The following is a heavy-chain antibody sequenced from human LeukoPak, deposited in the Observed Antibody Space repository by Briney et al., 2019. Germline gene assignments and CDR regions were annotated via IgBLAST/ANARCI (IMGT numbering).Heavy chain of an antibody. Sequence: PGGSLRLSCAASGFTFSSYWMHWVRQVPGKGLVWVSRINSDGSSTSYADSVKGRFTISRDNAKNTLYLQMNSLRAEDTAVYYCARTISSSSTSCLLYWGQGTLVTVSS. D-gene: IGHD2-2*01. V-gene: IGHV3-74*01. CDR2: INSDGSST. J-gene: IGHJ4*02. CDR3: ARTISSSSTSCLLY. CDR1: GFTFSSYW.